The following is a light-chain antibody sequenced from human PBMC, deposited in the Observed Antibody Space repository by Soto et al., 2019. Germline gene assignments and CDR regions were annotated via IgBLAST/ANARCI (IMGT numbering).Light chain of an antibody. CDR1: QSVSSTY. CDR2: GAS. Sequence: EIVLTQSPGTLSLSPGERATLSCRASQSVSSTYVAWYQQKPGQAPRLLIFGASSRATGIPDRFSGGGSGTDFTLTISRLEPEDFAVYYCQQRMNWPLTFGQGTRLEI. V-gene: IGKV3D-20*02. J-gene: IGKJ5*01. CDR3: QQRMNWPLT.